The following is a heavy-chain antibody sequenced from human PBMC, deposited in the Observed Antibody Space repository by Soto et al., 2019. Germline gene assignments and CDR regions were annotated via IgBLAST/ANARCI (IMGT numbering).Heavy chain of an antibody. CDR2: INPNGGAT. CDR3: ARESGGATATLDYYYFYMDV. J-gene: IGHJ6*03. CDR1: GDSFNDYY. V-gene: IGHV1-2*02. Sequence: VQLAQSGAEVKKPGASVKVSCKTSGDSFNDYYIHWVRQAPGQGLEWMGWINPNGGATKYAQKLQDRVTVTRETSIRTVYTELSSLRSDDTAVYYCARESGGATATLDYYYFYMDVWGKGTTVTVSS. D-gene: IGHD5-12*01.